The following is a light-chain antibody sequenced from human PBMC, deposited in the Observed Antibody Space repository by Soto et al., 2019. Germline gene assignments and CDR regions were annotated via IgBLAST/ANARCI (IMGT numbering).Light chain of an antibody. CDR1: SSNIGSNT. Sequence: QSVLTQPPSASGTPGQRVTISCSGSSSNIGSNTVNWYQQLPGTAPKLLIYSNNQRPSGVPDRLSGSKSGTSASLAISRLQSEDEADYYCAAWDDSLNGHVVFGGGTKLTVL. V-gene: IGLV1-44*01. J-gene: IGLJ2*01. CDR3: AAWDDSLNGHVV. CDR2: SNN.